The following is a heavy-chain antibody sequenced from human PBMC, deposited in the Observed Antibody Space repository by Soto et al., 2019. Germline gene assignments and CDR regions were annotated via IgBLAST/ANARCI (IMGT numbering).Heavy chain of an antibody. J-gene: IGHJ4*02. V-gene: IGHV5-51*01. CDR1: GYSFTTYW. CDR3: ARHSGSFDSSGRLAGKFDF. D-gene: IGHD3-22*01. CDR2: IYPGDSDT. Sequence: GESLKISCQGSGYSFTTYWIGWVRQMPGKGLDWMGIIYPGDSDTRYSPSFQGQITISADKSISTAYLQWSSLKASDTAIYYCARHSGSFDSSGRLAGKFDFWGQGTQVTVSS.